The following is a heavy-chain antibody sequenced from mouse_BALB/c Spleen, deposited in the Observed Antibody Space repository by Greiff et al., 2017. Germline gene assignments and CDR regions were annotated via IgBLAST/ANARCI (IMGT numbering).Heavy chain of an antibody. CDR2: IWAGGST. CDR1: GFSLTSYG. CDR3: ARERAKVRGAMDY. J-gene: IGHJ4*01. D-gene: IGHD2-14*01. V-gene: IGHV2-9*02. Sequence: VQGVESGPGLVAPSQSLSITCTVSGFSLTSYGVHWVRQPPGKGLEWLGVIWAGGSTNYNSALMSRLSISKDNSKSQVFLKMNSLQTDDTAMYYCARERAKVRGAMDYWGQGTSVTVSS.